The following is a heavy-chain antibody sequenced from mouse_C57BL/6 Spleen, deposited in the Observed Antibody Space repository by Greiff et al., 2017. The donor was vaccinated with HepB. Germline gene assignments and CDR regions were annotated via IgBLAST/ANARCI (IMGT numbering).Heavy chain of an antibody. J-gene: IGHJ3*01. Sequence: QVQLKQSGAELVRPGASVTLSCKASGYTFTDYEMHWVKQTPVHGLEWIGAIDPETGGTAYNQKFKGKAILTADKSSSTAYMELRSLTSEDSAVYYCTRGHITTVETRFAYWGQGTLVTVSA. CDR1: GYTFTDYE. CDR3: TRGHITTVETRFAY. CDR2: IDPETGGT. D-gene: IGHD1-1*01. V-gene: IGHV1-15*01.